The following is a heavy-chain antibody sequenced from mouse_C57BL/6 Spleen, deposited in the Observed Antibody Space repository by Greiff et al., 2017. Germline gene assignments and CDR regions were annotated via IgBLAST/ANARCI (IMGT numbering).Heavy chain of an antibody. J-gene: IGHJ3*01. Sequence: VQLQQSGAELVKPGASVKISCKASGYAFSSYWMNWVKQRPGKGLEWIGQIYPGDGDTNYNGKFKGKATLTGDKSSSTAYMQLSSLTSEDSAVYFCARAYYGSRTWFAYWGQGTLVTVSA. V-gene: IGHV1-80*01. CDR3: ARAYYGSRTWFAY. CDR2: IYPGDGDT. D-gene: IGHD1-1*01. CDR1: GYAFSSYW.